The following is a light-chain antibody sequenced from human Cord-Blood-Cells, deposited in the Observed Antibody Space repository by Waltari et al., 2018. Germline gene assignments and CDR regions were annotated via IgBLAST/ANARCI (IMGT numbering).Light chain of an antibody. V-gene: IGLV2-23*01. CDR2: EGS. J-gene: IGLJ1*01. Sequence: QSALTQPASVSGSPGQSITISCTGTSSDVGGYNLVSWYQQHPGKAPKLMIYEGSKRPSGVSNRFSGSKSGNMASLTISGLQAEDEADYYCCSYAGSSYVFGTGTKVTVL. CDR3: CSYAGSSYV. CDR1: SSDVGGYNL.